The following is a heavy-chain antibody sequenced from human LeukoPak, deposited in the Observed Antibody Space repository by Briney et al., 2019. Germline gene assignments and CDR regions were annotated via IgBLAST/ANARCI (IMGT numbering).Heavy chain of an antibody. CDR3: ARHVVAVGFDY. V-gene: IGHV3-23*01. CDR1: GFTFSSFG. J-gene: IGHJ4*02. CDR2: ISGSGGST. Sequence: GGSLRLSCAASGFTFSSFGMSWVRQAPGKGLEWVSAISGSGGSTYYADSVKGRFTISRDNSKNTLYLQMNSLRAEDTAVYYCARHVVAVGFDYWGQGTLVTVSS. D-gene: IGHD3-22*01.